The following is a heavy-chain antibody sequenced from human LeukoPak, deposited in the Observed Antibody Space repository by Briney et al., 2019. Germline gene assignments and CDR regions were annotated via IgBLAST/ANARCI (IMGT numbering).Heavy chain of an antibody. CDR1: GFAFSSYS. CDR2: ISSSSTI. J-gene: IGHJ3*02. V-gene: IGHV3-48*04. Sequence: PGRSLRLSCAASGFAFSSYSMNWVRQVPGKGLEWVSYISSSSTIYYADSVKGRFTISRDNAKNSLYLQMNSLRAEDTAVYYCARILSSSHAFDIWGQGTMVTVSS. D-gene: IGHD6-13*01. CDR3: ARILSSSHAFDI.